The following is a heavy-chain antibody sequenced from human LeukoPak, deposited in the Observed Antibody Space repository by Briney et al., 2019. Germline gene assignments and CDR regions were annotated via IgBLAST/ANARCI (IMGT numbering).Heavy chain of an antibody. V-gene: IGHV3-23*01. CDR2: ISSSGGST. D-gene: IGHD2-8*01. CDR1: GYTFSSYA. J-gene: IGHJ4*02. Sequence: GGSLRLSCAASGYTFSSYAMSWVRQAPGKGLEWVSTISSSGGSTYYADSVNDRFTISRDNSKNTLYVQMNSLRAEDTAIYYCAKDQASNARLDSWGQGTLVTVSS. CDR3: AKDQASNARLDS.